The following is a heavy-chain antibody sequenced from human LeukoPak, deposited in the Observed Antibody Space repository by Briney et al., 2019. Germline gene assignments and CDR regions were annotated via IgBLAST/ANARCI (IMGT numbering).Heavy chain of an antibody. CDR3: ARDGPSMVRAVIPFDI. Sequence: ASVKASCKTSGYTFTDYYMHWVRQAPGQGLEWMGWINPHSGGTYYAQKFQGRVTMTRDSSTSTAYMELSNLRSDDTAVYYCARDGPSMVRAVIPFDIWGQGTMVTVSS. CDR2: INPHSGGT. J-gene: IGHJ3*02. D-gene: IGHD3-10*01. V-gene: IGHV1-2*02. CDR1: GYTFTDYY.